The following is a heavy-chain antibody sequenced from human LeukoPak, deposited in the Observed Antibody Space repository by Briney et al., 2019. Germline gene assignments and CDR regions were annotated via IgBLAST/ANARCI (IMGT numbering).Heavy chain of an antibody. Sequence: GGSLRLSCAASGFTFSDYGMHWVRQAPGKGLEWVAFIRNDGSYEYYPDSVKGRFTISRDNSRNALFLQMNSLRAEDTAVYYCARDNWGFWGKGTTVTVSS. CDR2: IRNDGSYE. CDR3: ARDNWGF. V-gene: IGHV3-30*02. D-gene: IGHD7-27*01. CDR1: GFTFSDYG. J-gene: IGHJ6*04.